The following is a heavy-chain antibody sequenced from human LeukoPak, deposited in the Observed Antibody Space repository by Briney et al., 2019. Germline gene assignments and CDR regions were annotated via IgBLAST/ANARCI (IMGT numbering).Heavy chain of an antibody. CDR1: GFTFSTYA. V-gene: IGHV3-30*18. CDR2: ISYDGGST. D-gene: IGHD6-6*01. Sequence: PGRPLRLSCAASGFTFSTYAMHWVRQAPGKGLEWVAIISYDGGSTSYADSVKGRSTISRDNSKNTLYLQMSSLRTEDTAVYYCAKIEGSSSYYFDYWGQGTLVTVSS. J-gene: IGHJ4*02. CDR3: AKIEGSSSYYFDY.